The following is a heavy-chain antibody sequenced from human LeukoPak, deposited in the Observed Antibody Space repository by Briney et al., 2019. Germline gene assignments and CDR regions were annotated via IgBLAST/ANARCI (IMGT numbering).Heavy chain of an antibody. CDR1: GFTVSSNY. J-gene: IGHJ4*02. CDR2: IYTGGNT. Sequence: GGSLRLSCAASGFTVSSNYMSWVRQAPGKGLDWVSVIYTGGNTYYADSVKGRFTISRDNSKNTLYLQMNSLRAEDTAVYYCARARVPGELNYWGQGTLVTVSS. D-gene: IGHD3-10*01. CDR3: ARARVPGELNY. V-gene: IGHV3-53*01.